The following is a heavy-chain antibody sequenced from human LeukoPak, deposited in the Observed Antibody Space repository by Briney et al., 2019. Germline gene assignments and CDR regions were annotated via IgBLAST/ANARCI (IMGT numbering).Heavy chain of an antibody. V-gene: IGHV3-7*01. CDR3: ARDEGITMVRGVPNPDY. D-gene: IGHD3-10*01. Sequence: GGSLRLSCAASGFTFSSYWMSWVRQAPRKGLEWVANIKQDGSEKYYVDSVKGRFTISRDNAKNSLYLQMNSLRAEDTAVYYCARDEGITMVRGVPNPDYRGQGTLVTVSS. CDR2: IKQDGSEK. CDR1: GFTFSSYW. J-gene: IGHJ4*02.